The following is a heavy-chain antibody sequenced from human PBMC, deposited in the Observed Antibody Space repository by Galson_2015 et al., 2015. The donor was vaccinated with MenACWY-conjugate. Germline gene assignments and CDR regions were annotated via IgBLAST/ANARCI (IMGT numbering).Heavy chain of an antibody. CDR2: IKQDGSGK. J-gene: IGHJ3*01. D-gene: IGHD6-19*01. CDR1: GFTFSNSW. CDR3: ARAKEQWLSKTFDL. Sequence: SLRLSCATSGFTFSNSWMGWVRQAPGKGLEWVANIKQDGSGKYYVDSVKGRFIISRDNAKNSLFLQIDSLRAEDTALYYCARAKEQWLSKTFDLWGQGTMVTVPS. V-gene: IGHV3-7*01.